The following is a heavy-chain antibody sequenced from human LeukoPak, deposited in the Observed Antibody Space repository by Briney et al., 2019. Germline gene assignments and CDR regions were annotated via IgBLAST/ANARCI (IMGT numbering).Heavy chain of an antibody. D-gene: IGHD6-19*01. CDR1: GGSIRSYY. CDR3: ARLGFSSGWNFDY. J-gene: IGHJ4*02. Sequence: SETLSLTCSVSGGSIRSYYWGWIRQPPGKGLEWIGSIYYSGSTYYNPSLKSRVTISVDTPKNQFSLKLSSVTAADTAVYYCARLGFSSGWNFDYWGQGTLVTVSS. CDR2: IYYSGST. V-gene: IGHV4-39*01.